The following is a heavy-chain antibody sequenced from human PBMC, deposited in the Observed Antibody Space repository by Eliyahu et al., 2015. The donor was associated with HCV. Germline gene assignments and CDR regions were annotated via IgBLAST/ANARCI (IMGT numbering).Heavy chain of an antibody. D-gene: IGHD1-26*01. V-gene: IGHV5-51*01. CDR3: ARIVGTSNWFDS. CDR1: GYSFSSFW. J-gene: IGHJ5*01. CDR2: IYPGDSDT. Sequence: EVQLVQSGAEVRKPGESLKISCKVSGYSFSSFWIAWVRQMPGKGPEWMGIIYPGDSDTRYSPSLQGQVTISVDKSINTAYLQWGSLKASDTAMYYCARIVGTSNWFDSWGQGTLVTVSS.